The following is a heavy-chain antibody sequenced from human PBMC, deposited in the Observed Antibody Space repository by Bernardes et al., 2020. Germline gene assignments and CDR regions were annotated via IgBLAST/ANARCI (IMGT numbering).Heavy chain of an antibody. D-gene: IGHD6-19*01. V-gene: IGHV3-9*01. CDR1: GFTFDDYA. CDR3: AKDISGWYAPYFDY. CDR2: ISWNSGSI. Sequence: GGSLRLSCAASGFTFDDYAMHWVRQAPGKGLEWVSGISWNSGSIGYADSVKGRFTISRDNAKNSLYLQMNSLRAEDTALYYCAKDISGWYAPYFDYWGQGTLVTVSS. J-gene: IGHJ4*02.